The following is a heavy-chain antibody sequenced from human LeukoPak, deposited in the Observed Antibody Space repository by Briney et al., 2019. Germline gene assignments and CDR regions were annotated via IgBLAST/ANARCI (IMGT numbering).Heavy chain of an antibody. CDR1: GGSISSYY. CDR3: ARFGSNPYYFDY. CDR2: IYYSGST. Sequence: SETMSLTCTVSGGSISSYYWSWIRQPPGKGLGWIGYIYYSGSTNYNPSLKSRVTISVDTSKNQFSLKLSSVTAADTAVYYCARFGSNPYYFDYWGQGTLVTVSS. V-gene: IGHV4-59*08. J-gene: IGHJ4*02. D-gene: IGHD3-10*01.